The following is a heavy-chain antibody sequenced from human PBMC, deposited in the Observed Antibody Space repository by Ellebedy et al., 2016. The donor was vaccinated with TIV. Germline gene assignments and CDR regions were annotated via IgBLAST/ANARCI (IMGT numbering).Heavy chain of an antibody. D-gene: IGHD3-16*02. CDR2: ISAYNANT. CDR1: GDAFTGYY. Sequence: ASVKVSCKASGDAFTGYYVHWVRQAPGQGLEWMGWISAYNANTNYAQKFQGRVTMTTDTSTSTAYMELSSLRSDDTAVYYCARGHDYIWGSYRLPDYWGQGTLVTVSS. CDR3: ARGHDYIWGSYRLPDY. V-gene: IGHV1-18*04. J-gene: IGHJ4*02.